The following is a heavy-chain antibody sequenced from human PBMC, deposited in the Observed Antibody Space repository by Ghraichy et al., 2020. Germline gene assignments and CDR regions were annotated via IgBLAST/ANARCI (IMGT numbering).Heavy chain of an antibody. Sequence: GGSLRLSCAASGFTFSSYGMHWVRQAPGKGLEWVAVISYDGTNKYYADSVKGRFTISRDNSKNTLYLQMNSLRAEDTAVYYCAKENGYNYDSYYGMDVWGQGTTVTVSS. CDR1: GFTFSSYG. CDR3: AKENGYNYDSYYGMDV. V-gene: IGHV3-30*18. J-gene: IGHJ6*02. D-gene: IGHD5-24*01. CDR2: ISYDGTNK.